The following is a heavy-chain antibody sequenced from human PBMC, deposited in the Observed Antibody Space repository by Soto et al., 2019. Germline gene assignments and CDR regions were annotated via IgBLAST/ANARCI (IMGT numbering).Heavy chain of an antibody. CDR3: ARDRYSSGWLDAFDI. D-gene: IGHD6-19*01. J-gene: IGHJ3*02. CDR1: GFTVSSNY. V-gene: IGHV3-53*04. CDR2: IFTGGST. Sequence: EVQLVESGGGLVQPGGSLRLSCAASGFTVSSNYMSWVRQAPGKGLEWVSVIFTGGSTYYADSVKGRFTISRHSSKNTVYIQMNSLRAEDTAVYYCARDRYSSGWLDAFDIWGQGTMGTVAS.